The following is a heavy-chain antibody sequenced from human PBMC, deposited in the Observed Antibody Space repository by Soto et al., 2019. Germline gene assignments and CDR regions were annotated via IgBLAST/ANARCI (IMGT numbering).Heavy chain of an antibody. CDR1: GFTFSSYG. Sequence: PGGSLRLSCAASGFTFSSYGMHWVRQAPGKGLEWVAVISYDGSNKYYADSVKGRFTISRDNSKNTLYLQMNSLRAEDTAVYYCAKDQNGGSGSYYNADAFDIWGQGTMVTVSS. CDR2: ISYDGSNK. D-gene: IGHD3-10*01. CDR3: AKDQNGGSGSYYNADAFDI. V-gene: IGHV3-30*18. J-gene: IGHJ3*02.